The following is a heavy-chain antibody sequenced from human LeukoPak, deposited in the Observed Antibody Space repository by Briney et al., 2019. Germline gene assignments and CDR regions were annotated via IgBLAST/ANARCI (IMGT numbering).Heavy chain of an antibody. J-gene: IGHJ6*02. Sequence: GASVKVSCKASGYTFTGYYMHWVRQAPGQGLEWMGWINPNSGGTNYAQKFQGRVTMTRDTSISTAYMELSRLRPDDTAVYYCAREHYDILTGGSGPSDYYYGMDVWGQGTTVTVSS. V-gene: IGHV1-2*02. D-gene: IGHD3-9*01. CDR1: GYTFTGYY. CDR3: AREHYDILTGGSGPSDYYYGMDV. CDR2: INPNSGGT.